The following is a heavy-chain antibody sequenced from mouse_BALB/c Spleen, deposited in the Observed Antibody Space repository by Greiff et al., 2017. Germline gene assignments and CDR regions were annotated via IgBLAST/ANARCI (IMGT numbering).Heavy chain of an antibody. D-gene: IGHD2-1*01. V-gene: IGHV2-9*02. J-gene: IGHJ4*01. CDR2: IWAGGST. Sequence: QVQLKESGPGLVAPSQSLSITCTVSGFSLTSYGVHWVRQPPGKGLEWLGVIWAGGSTNYNSALMSRLSISKDNSKSQVFLKMNSLQTDDTAMYYCAREGYYGLYYAMDYWGQGTSVTVSS. CDR3: AREGYYGLYYAMDY. CDR1: GFSLTSYG.